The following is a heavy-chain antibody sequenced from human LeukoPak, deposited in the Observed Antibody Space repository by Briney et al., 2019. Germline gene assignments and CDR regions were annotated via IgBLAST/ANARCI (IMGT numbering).Heavy chain of an antibody. Sequence: PSETLSLTCTVSGGSVSRYYWSWIRQPPGKGLEWIGYIYYSGSTNYNPSLKSRVTISVDTSKNQFSLKLSSVTAADTAVYYCARHRVGMDVWGQGTTVTVSS. J-gene: IGHJ6*02. CDR2: IYYSGST. V-gene: IGHV4-59*08. CDR1: GGSVSRYY. CDR3: ARHRVGMDV.